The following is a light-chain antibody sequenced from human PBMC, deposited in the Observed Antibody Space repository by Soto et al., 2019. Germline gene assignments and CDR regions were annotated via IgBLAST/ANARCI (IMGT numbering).Light chain of an antibody. J-gene: IGKJ3*01. CDR1: QDISKF. CDR3: QQYENRPYT. CDR2: DAS. Sequence: DIQMTQSPSSLSASIGDRVSFTCQASQDISKFLNWYQHKPGQAPSLLIYDASKSQFGVPSRFSGSGYGTDFTFTISSLQPEDNATYYCQQYENRPYTFGPGTKV. V-gene: IGKV1-33*01.